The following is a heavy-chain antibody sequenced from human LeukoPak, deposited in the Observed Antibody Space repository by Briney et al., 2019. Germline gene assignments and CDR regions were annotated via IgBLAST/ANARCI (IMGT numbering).Heavy chain of an antibody. Sequence: GASVKVSCKASGGTFSSYTISWVRQAPGQGLEWMGRIIPILGIANYAQKSQGRVTITADKSTSTAYMELSSLRSEDTAVYYCAREGNSSTVWFDPWGQGTLVTVSS. V-gene: IGHV1-69*04. CDR3: AREGNSSTVWFDP. D-gene: IGHD6-13*01. CDR2: IIPILGIA. CDR1: GGTFSSYT. J-gene: IGHJ5*02.